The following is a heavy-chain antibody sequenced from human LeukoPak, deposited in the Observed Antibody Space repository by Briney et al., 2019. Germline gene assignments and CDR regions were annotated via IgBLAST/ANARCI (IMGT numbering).Heavy chain of an antibody. J-gene: IGHJ4*02. Sequence: GASVKVSCKASGYTFTTYVMNWVRQAPGQGLEWMGWINTNTGIPTYAQGFTGRFVFSLDTSVGTAYLQISSLKAEDTAVYYCARMKCSGGSCFSNYWGQGTLVTVSS. CDR3: ARMKCSGGSCFSNY. CDR2: INTNTGIP. V-gene: IGHV7-4-1*02. D-gene: IGHD2-15*01. CDR1: GYTFTTYV.